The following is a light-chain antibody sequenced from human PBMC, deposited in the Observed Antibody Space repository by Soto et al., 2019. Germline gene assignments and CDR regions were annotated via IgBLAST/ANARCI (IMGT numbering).Light chain of an antibody. CDR2: DAS. Sequence: DIQMTQSPSSLSASVGDRVTITCRASQTIDSWLAWYQQKPGKAPQALIYDASSLKSGVPSRFSGNGSGTEFTLTISSLQPDDFATYYCQQYNTYSTFGQGTRLEIK. CDR3: QQYNTYST. V-gene: IGKV1-5*01. CDR1: QTIDSW. J-gene: IGKJ5*01.